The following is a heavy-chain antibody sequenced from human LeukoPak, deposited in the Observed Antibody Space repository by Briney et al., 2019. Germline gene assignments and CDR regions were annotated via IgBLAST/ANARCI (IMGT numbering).Heavy chain of an antibody. CDR2: ISASGGST. Sequence: GGSLRLSCAVSGFTFSSYAMSWVRQAPGRGLEWVSGISASGGSTYYADSVKGRFTIFSDNSKNTLNLQMNSLRAEDTAVYYCAKDPNGDYVGAFDMRGQGTLVTVSS. V-gene: IGHV3-23*01. D-gene: IGHD4-17*01. CDR3: AKDPNGDYVGAFDM. CDR1: GFTFSSYA. J-gene: IGHJ3*02.